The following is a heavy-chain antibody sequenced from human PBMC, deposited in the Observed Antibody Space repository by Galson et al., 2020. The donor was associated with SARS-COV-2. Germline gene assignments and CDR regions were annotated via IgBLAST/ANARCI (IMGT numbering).Heavy chain of an antibody. CDR1: GFTFSSYA. V-gene: IGHV3-30*04. J-gene: IGHJ4*02. CDR2: ISYDGRNK. D-gene: IGHD2-2*01. Sequence: GESLKISCAASGFTFSSYAMHWVRQAPGKGLEWVAVISYDGRNKNHADSVKDRFTISRDNSKNTMYMQMNSLRVEDTAVYYCARGDIVGPDGIRPFDYLGQGILVTVSS. CDR3: ARGDIVGPDGIRPFDY.